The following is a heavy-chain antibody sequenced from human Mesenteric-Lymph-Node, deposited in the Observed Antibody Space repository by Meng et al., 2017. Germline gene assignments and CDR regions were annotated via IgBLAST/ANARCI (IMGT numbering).Heavy chain of an antibody. Sequence: ASVKVSCKASGYTFTSYGISWVRQAPGQGLEWMGWASTYTGNTDFAQKFQGRVTMTRDTSTSTVYMELRSLRSDDTAVYYCARGGATINFDYWGQGTLVTVSS. CDR3: ARGGATINFDY. V-gene: IGHV1-18*01. D-gene: IGHD5-12*01. J-gene: IGHJ4*02. CDR2: ASTYTGNT. CDR1: GYTFTSYG.